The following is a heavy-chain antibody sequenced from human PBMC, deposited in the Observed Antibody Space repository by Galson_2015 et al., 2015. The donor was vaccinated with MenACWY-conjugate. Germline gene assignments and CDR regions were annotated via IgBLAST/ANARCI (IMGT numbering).Heavy chain of an antibody. J-gene: IGHJ2*01. D-gene: IGHD3-10*01. V-gene: IGHV3-13*01. CDR2: PSGDT. CDR3: ARPYYYGSGSYYGWYFDL. Sequence: PSGDTYYPGSVKGRFTISRENARNSLYLQMISLRAGDTAVYYCARPYYYGSGSYYGWYFDLWGRGTLVTVSS.